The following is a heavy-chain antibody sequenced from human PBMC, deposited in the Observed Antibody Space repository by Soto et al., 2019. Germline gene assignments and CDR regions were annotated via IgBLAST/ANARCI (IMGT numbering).Heavy chain of an antibody. CDR3: ARGRGYSGYDFCWFDP. D-gene: IGHD5-12*01. CDR1: GGSFSGYY. Sequence: SETLSLTCAVYGGSFSGYYWSWIRQPPGKGLEWIGEINHSGSTNYNPSLKSRVTISVDTSKNQFSLKLSSVTAADTAVYYCARGRGYSGYDFCWFDPWGQGTLVTV. J-gene: IGHJ5*02. CDR2: INHSGST. V-gene: IGHV4-34*01.